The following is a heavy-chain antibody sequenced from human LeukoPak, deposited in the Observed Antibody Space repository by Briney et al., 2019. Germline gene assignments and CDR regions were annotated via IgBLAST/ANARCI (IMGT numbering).Heavy chain of an antibody. V-gene: IGHV3-30*02. J-gene: IGHJ6*03. D-gene: IGHD3-3*01. CDR1: GFTFSSYA. CDR2: IRFDGTSE. CDR3: AKTSLSDPSGHYYYMDV. Sequence: GGSLRLSCAASGFTFSSYAMHWVRQAPGKGLEWVAFIRFDGTSEFYADSVKARFTISRDNSQNMVSLQLNNLRIEDTALYYCAKTSLSDPSGHYYYMDVWGKGTTVTVSS.